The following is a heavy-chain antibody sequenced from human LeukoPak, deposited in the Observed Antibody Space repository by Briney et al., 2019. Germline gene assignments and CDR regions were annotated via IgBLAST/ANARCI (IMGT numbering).Heavy chain of an antibody. J-gene: IGHJ3*02. Sequence: GGSLRLSCAASGFTFSSYAMHWVRQAPGKGLEWVAVISYDGSNKYYADSVKGRFTISRDNSKNTLYLQMNSLRAEDTAVYYCARELPYYYDSSGYSGYAFDIWGQGTMVTVSS. D-gene: IGHD3-22*01. CDR1: GFTFSSYA. CDR2: ISYDGSNK. V-gene: IGHV3-30*04. CDR3: ARELPYYYDSSGYSGYAFDI.